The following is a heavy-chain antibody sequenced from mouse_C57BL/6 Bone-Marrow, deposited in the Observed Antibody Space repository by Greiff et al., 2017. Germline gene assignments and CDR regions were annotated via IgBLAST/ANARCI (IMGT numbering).Heavy chain of an antibody. CDR1: GYSFTDYN. V-gene: IGHV1-39*01. J-gene: IGHJ4*01. D-gene: IGHD2-4*01. CDR3: ARGSDYDYAMDY. CDR2: INPNYGTT. Sequence: VQLKESGPELVKPGASVKISCKASGYSFTDYNMNWVKQSNGKSLEWIGVINPNYGTTSYNQKFKGKATLTVDKSSSTAYMQLNSLTSEDSAVYYCARGSDYDYAMDYWGQGTSVTVSS.